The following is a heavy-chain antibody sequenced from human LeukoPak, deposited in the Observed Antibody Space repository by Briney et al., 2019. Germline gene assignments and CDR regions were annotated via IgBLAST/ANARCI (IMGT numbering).Heavy chain of an antibody. Sequence: PGGSLRLSCAASGFTLSTYAMHWVRQAPGKGLEWVTVISTDGKDKKYADSVKGRFAISRDNSKNTMELQMNSLRGEDTAVYYCAKDYVTKSDYWGQGTLVTVSS. CDR1: GFTLSTYA. D-gene: IGHD2-8*01. CDR3: AKDYVTKSDY. J-gene: IGHJ4*02. V-gene: IGHV3-30*18. CDR2: ISTDGKDK.